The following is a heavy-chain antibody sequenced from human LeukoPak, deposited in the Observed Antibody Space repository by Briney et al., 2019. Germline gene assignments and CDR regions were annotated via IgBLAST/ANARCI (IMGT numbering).Heavy chain of an antibody. CDR1: GGTFSSYA. Sequence: ASVKVSCKASGGTFSSYAISWVRHAPGQGLEWMGRIIPIFGIANYAQKFQGRVTITADKSTSTAYMELSSLRSEDTAVYYCARDSQDGYNSAFDYWGQGTLVTVSS. CDR3: ARDSQDGYNSAFDY. J-gene: IGHJ4*02. CDR2: IIPIFGIA. V-gene: IGHV1-69*04. D-gene: IGHD5-24*01.